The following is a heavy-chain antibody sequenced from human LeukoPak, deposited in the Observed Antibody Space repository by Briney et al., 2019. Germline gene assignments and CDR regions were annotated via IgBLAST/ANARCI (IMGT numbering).Heavy chain of an antibody. CDR2: MYPNSGNT. V-gene: IGHV1-8*02. CDR3: ARFCGGDCYSNDAFDI. J-gene: IGHJ3*02. CDR1: GYTFTSYA. Sequence: ASVKVSCKASGYTFTSYAMNWVRQATGQGLEWMGWMYPNSGNTGYAQKFQGRVTMTRNTSISTAYMELSSLRSEDTAVYYCARFCGGDCYSNDAFDIWGQGTMVTVSS. D-gene: IGHD2-21*02.